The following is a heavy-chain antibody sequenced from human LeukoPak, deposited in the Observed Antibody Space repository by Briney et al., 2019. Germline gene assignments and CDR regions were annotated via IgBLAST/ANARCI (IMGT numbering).Heavy chain of an antibody. Sequence: PSETLSLTCAVYGGSFNGYYWSWIRQPPGKGLEWIGEINHSGSTNYNPSLKSRVTVSVDTSKNQFSLKLSSVTAADTAVYYCARGVGCSGGSCYFRTFFYYYYMDVWGKGTTVTVSS. CDR2: INHSGST. CDR3: ARGVGCSGGSCYFRTFFYYYYMDV. D-gene: IGHD2-15*01. CDR1: GGSFNGYY. V-gene: IGHV4-34*01. J-gene: IGHJ6*03.